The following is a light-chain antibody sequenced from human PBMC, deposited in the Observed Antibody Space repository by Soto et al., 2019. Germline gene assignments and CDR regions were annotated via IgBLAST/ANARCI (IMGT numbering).Light chain of an antibody. CDR1: QSISSW. CDR2: DAS. Sequence: DIQMTQSPSTLSASVGDRVTIPCRASQSISSWLAWYQQKPGTAPKLLIYDASSLESGVPSRFSGSGSGTAFTLTIRSLQPEGFATYYCQHLNSFPLTFGGGTKVDTK. V-gene: IGKV1-5*01. J-gene: IGKJ4*01. CDR3: QHLNSFPLT.